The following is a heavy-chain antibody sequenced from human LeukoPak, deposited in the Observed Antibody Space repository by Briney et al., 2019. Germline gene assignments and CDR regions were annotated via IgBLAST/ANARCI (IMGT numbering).Heavy chain of an antibody. D-gene: IGHD6-19*01. CDR1: GYTFTYRY. CDR2: ITPFNGNT. V-gene: IGHV1-45*02. Sequence: TRASVKVSCKASGYTFTYRYLHWVQQAPGQALEWMGWITPFNGNTNYAQKFQDRVTITRDRSMSTAYMELSSLRSEDTAMYYCASQYSSGYTLDYWGQGTLVTVSS. J-gene: IGHJ4*02. CDR3: ASQYSSGYTLDY.